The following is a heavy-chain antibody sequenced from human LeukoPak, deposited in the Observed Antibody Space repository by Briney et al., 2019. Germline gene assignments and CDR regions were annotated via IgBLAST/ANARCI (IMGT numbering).Heavy chain of an antibody. CDR1: GFTFSSYS. Sequence: PGGSLRLSCAASGFTFSSYSMNWVRQAPGKGLEWVSSISSSSSYIYYADSVKGRFTIPRDNAKNSLYLQMNSLRAEDTALYYCARRRGAAATKYYFDYWGQGTLVTVSS. J-gene: IGHJ4*02. CDR2: ISSSSSYI. CDR3: ARRRGAAATKYYFDY. D-gene: IGHD6-13*01. V-gene: IGHV3-21*04.